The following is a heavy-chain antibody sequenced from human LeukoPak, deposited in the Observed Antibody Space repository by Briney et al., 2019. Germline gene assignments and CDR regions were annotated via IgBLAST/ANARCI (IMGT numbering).Heavy chain of an antibody. D-gene: IGHD3-10*01. J-gene: IGHJ2*01. CDR1: GFTFDDYA. V-gene: IGHV3-9*01. CDR2: ICWEMGSI. Sequence: GGALRVSSAASGFTFDDYAMYWVREAPGKGREWGSGICWEMGSIGSEEPVRGRFTTSRDNAKNSLYLQMNSLRAEDTALYYCAKDMKLSISMATDWYFDLWGRGTLVTVSS. CDR3: AKDMKLSISMATDWYFDL.